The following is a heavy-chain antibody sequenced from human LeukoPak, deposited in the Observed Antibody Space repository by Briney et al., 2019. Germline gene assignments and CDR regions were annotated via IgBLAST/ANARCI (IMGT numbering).Heavy chain of an antibody. Sequence: ASVKVSCKASGYTFTSYGISWVRQAPGQGPEWMGWISAYNGNTTYAQKLQGRVTMTTDTSTSTAYMELRSLRSDDTAVYYCARDSFARGSRGVSLYWGQGTLVTVSS. V-gene: IGHV1-18*01. CDR2: ISAYNGNT. J-gene: IGHJ4*02. CDR1: GYTFTSYG. D-gene: IGHD3-10*01. CDR3: ARDSFARGSRGVSLY.